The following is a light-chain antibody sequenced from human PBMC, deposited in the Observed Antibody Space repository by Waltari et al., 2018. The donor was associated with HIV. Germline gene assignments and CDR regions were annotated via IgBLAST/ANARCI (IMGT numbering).Light chain of an antibody. CDR3: SSYTRSSTYV. V-gene: IGLV2-14*01. J-gene: IGLJ1*01. Sequence: QSTLTQPVSVSGSPGQSITISCTGTSSDVFNYNYVSWYQQHPARAPNLLIYEVSNRPSGVSNRFSGSKSGNTASLTISGLQAEDEADYYCSSYTRSSTYVFGTGTKVTVL. CDR1: SSDVFNYNY. CDR2: EVS.